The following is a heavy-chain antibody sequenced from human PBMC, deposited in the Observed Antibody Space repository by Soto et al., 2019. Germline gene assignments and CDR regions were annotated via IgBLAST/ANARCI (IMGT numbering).Heavy chain of an antibody. D-gene: IGHD5-18*01. CDR3: ARVENTAMVTPSYFDY. Sequence: SVKVSCKVSGGTFSSYAISWVRQAPGQGLEWMGGIIPIFGTANYAQKFQGRVTITADESTSTAYMELSSLRSEDTAVYYCARVENTAMVTPSYFDYWGQGTLVTVSS. CDR2: IIPIFGTA. CDR1: GGTFSSYA. V-gene: IGHV1-69*13. J-gene: IGHJ4*02.